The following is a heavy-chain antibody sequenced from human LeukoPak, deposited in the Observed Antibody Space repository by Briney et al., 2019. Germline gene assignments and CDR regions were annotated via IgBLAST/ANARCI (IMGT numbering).Heavy chain of an antibody. V-gene: IGHV3-48*01. CDR3: ASLMTKATYYYYYYMDV. D-gene: IGHD4-11*01. Sequence: PGGSLRLSCAASGFTFSSYSMNWVRQAPGKGLEWGSYISSSSSTIYYADSVKGRFTISRDNAKNSLYLQMNSLRAEDTAVYYCASLMTKATYYYYYYMDVWGKGTTVTVSS. CDR1: GFTFSSYS. CDR2: ISSSSSTI. J-gene: IGHJ6*03.